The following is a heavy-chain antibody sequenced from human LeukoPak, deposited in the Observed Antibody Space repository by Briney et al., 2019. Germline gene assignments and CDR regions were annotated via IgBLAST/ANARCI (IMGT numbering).Heavy chain of an antibody. CDR3: ATDINRDYYDSSGYSNAFDI. Sequence: ASLKVSCKVSGYTLTELSMHWVRQAPGKGLEWMGGFDPEDGETLYAQKFQGRVTMTEDTSTDTAYMELSSLRSEDTAVYYCATDINRDYYDSSGYSNAFDIWGQGTMVTVSS. CDR1: GYTLTELS. CDR2: FDPEDGET. D-gene: IGHD3-22*01. V-gene: IGHV1-24*01. J-gene: IGHJ3*02.